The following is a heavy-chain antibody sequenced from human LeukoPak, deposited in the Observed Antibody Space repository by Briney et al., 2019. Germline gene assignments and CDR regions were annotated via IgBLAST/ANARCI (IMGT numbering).Heavy chain of an antibody. Sequence: GGSLRLSCAASGFTFSSYWMHWVRQAPGKGLVWVSRINTDGSSTSYADSVKGRFTISRDNAKNTLYLQMNSLRAEDTAVYYCARGAVVVPAAKGLDYWGQGTLVTVPS. V-gene: IGHV3-74*01. CDR2: INTDGSST. CDR3: ARGAVVVPAAKGLDY. D-gene: IGHD2-2*01. CDR1: GFTFSSYW. J-gene: IGHJ4*02.